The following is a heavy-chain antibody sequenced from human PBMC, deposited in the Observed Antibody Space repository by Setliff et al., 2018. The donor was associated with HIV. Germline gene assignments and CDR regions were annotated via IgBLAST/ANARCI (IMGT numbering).Heavy chain of an antibody. CDR3: ARRERYCSGTTCYRYFQH. CDR2: INHSGTT. CDR1: GGSFSAYY. D-gene: IGHD2-2*01. Sequence: SETLSLTCAVFGGSFSAYYWNWTRQTPGKGLEWIGEINHSGTTNYNPSLNSRVTISVDTSNKRFSLTLRSATAADTALYYCARRERYCSGTTCYRYFQHWGQGTLVTVSS. V-gene: IGHV4-34*01. J-gene: IGHJ1*01.